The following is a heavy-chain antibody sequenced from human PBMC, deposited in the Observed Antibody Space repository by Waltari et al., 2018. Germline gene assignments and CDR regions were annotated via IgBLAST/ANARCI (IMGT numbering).Heavy chain of an antibody. D-gene: IGHD3-22*01. Sequence: EVQLVESGGGLVKPGGSLRLSCAASGFTFNTYTMNWVRQAPGKGLEWVSSISSTSRYIYYADSVKGRFTISRDNAKSSLYLQLNSLRAEDTAMYYCARGPVFKYYYHAFDIWGQGTMVTVSS. CDR2: ISSTSRYI. V-gene: IGHV3-21*02. CDR3: ARGPVFKYYYHAFDI. CDR1: GFTFNTYT. J-gene: IGHJ3*02.